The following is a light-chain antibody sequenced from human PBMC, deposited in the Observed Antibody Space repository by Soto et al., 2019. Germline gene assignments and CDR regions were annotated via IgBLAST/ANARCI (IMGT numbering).Light chain of an antibody. CDR1: SSDVGGYNY. V-gene: IGLV2-14*03. Sequence: QSVLTQPASVSASPGQSITIPCTGTSSDVGGYNYVSWYQQYPGKAPKLLIYDVTNRPSGVSNRFSGSKSGNTASLTISGLQAEDEANYYCSSYTSSSTLVVFGGGTKLTVL. CDR3: SSYTSSSTLVV. J-gene: IGLJ2*01. CDR2: DVT.